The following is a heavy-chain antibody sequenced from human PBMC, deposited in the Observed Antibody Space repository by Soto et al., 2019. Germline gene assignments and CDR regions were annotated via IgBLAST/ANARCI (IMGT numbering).Heavy chain of an antibody. J-gene: IGHJ4*02. Sequence: TLSLTCTVSGGSISISSSYWGWIRQPPGKGLEWIGSISYTGSTYYNPSLKSRVTISVDTSKNQFSLRLSSVTAADTAVYYCARDEAPPYYFDYWGQGTLVTVSS. V-gene: IGHV4-39*02. CDR1: GGSISISSSY. CDR3: ARDEAPPYYFDY. CDR2: ISYTGST.